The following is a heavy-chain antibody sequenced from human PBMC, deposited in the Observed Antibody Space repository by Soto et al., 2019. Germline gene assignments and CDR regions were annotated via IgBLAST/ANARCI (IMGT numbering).Heavy chain of an antibody. CDR1: GGSISSSSYY. D-gene: IGHD6-25*01. J-gene: IGHJ3*02. CDR3: AREPRSSGYDAFDI. Sequence: PSETLSLTCTVSGGSISSSSYYWGWIRQPPGKGLEWIGSIYYSGSTYYNPSLKGRVTISVDTSKNQFSLKLSSVTAADTAVYYCAREPRSSGYDAFDIWGQGTMVTVSS. CDR2: IYYSGST. V-gene: IGHV4-39*02.